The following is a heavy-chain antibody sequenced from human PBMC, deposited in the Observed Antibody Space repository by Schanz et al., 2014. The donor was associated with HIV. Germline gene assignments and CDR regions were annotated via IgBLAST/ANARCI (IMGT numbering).Heavy chain of an antibody. Sequence: VQLVESGGSLVQPGRSLRLSCAASGFAVSSNFLNWVRQTPGKGLEWVSFTSSDGTTYYADSVKGRFTISRDISRNTIYLQMNGLRGEDTAVYYCRAWLLGDHMDVWGQGTTVAVSS. CDR2: TSSDGTT. V-gene: IGHV3-53*01. D-gene: IGHD3-22*01. CDR3: RAWLLGDHMDV. J-gene: IGHJ6*02. CDR1: GFAVSSNF.